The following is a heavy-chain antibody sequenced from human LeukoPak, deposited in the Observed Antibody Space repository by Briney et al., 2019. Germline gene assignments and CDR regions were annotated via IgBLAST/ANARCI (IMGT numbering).Heavy chain of an antibody. V-gene: IGHV4-38-2*02. CDR2: IYHSGST. CDR1: GYSISSGYY. J-gene: IGHJ4*02. Sequence: SETPSLTCTVSGYSISSGYYWGWIRQPPGKGLEWIGSIYHSGSTYYNPSLKSRVTISVDTSKNQFSLKLSSVTAADTAVYYCARTNTATIVLVDYWGQGTLVTVSS. D-gene: IGHD5-18*01. CDR3: ARTNTATIVLVDY.